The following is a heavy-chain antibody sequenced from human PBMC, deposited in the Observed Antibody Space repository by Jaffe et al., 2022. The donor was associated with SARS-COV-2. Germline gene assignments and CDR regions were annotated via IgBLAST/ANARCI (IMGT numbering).Heavy chain of an antibody. D-gene: IGHD2-15*01. Sequence: QLQLQESGSGLVKPSQTLSLTCAVSGGSISSGGYSWSWIRQPPGKGLEWIGYIYHSGSTYYNPSLKSRVTISVDRSKNQFSLKLSSVTAADTAVYYCARVVAARPAHYGMDVWGQGTTVTVSS. V-gene: IGHV4-30-2*01. CDR2: IYHSGST. CDR1: GGSISSGGYS. J-gene: IGHJ6*02. CDR3: ARVVAARPAHYGMDV.